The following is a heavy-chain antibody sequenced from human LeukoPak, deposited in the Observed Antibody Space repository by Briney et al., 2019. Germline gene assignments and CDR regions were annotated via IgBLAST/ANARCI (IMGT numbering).Heavy chain of an antibody. CDR3: ARSEQFPYHMDV. CDR2: ITSSDSTT. J-gene: IGHJ6*03. D-gene: IGHD6-19*01. V-gene: IGHV3-48*03. CDR1: GFTFSSYE. Sequence: GGSLRLSCVASGFTFSSYEMNWVRQAPGKGLEWLSYITSSDSTTHYADSVKGRFTISRDDAQNSLYLQMNSLRVEDTAVYYCARSEQFPYHMDVWGKGTTVTVSS.